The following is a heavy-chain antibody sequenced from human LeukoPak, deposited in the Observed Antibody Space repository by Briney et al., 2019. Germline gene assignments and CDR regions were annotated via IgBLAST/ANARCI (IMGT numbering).Heavy chain of an antibody. V-gene: IGHV1-2*06. D-gene: IGHD3-22*01. CDR1: GYAFTGYY. CDR3: ATAGRASGYYSVYYYYYYMDV. Sequence: ASVKVSCKASGYAFTGYYMHWVRQAPGQGLEWMGRINPNSGGTNYAQKFQGRVTMTRDTSISTAYMELSSLRSEDTAVYYCATAGRASGYYSVYYYYYYMDVWGKGTTVTVSS. J-gene: IGHJ6*03. CDR2: INPNSGGT.